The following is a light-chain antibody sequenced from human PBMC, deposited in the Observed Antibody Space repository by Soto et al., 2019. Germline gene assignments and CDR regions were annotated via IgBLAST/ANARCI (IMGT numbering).Light chain of an antibody. J-gene: IGKJ1*01. V-gene: IGKV3-20*01. CDR1: QSVSNNY. Sequence: EIGLTQSPGTLSLSPGERATLSCRASQSVSNNYLAWYQQKPVQAPRLLIYGASNRATGIPDRFSGSGSGTDFTLTISRLEPEDFAVYYWQQYGSSGTFGQGTKVEIK. CDR3: QQYGSSGT. CDR2: GAS.